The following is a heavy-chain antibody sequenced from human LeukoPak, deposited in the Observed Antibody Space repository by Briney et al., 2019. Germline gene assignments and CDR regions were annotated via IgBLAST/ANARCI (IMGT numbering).Heavy chain of an antibody. J-gene: IGHJ3*02. CDR1: GYAFTSYG. D-gene: IGHD3-22*01. CDR3: ARDDLSITMIVVGSDAFDI. V-gene: IGHV1-18*01. Sequence: ASVKVSCKASGYAFTSYGISWVRQAPGQGLEWMGWISAYNGNTNYAQRLQGRVTMTTDTSTSTAYMELRSLRSDDTAVYYCARDDLSITMIVVGSDAFDIWGQGTMVTVSS. CDR2: ISAYNGNT.